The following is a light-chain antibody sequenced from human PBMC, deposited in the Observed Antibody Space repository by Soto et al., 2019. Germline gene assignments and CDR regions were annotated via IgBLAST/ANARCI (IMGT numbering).Light chain of an antibody. CDR2: GAS. Sequence: EIVLTQSPGTLSLSPGERATLSCRASQSVSSSFLAWYQQKPGQAPRLLIYGASSRATGIPARFSGSGSGTDFTLTISRLEPEDFAVYYCQLHGSSSLVTFGPGTKVDIK. CDR1: QSVSSSF. CDR3: QLHGSSSLVT. J-gene: IGKJ3*01. V-gene: IGKV3-20*01.